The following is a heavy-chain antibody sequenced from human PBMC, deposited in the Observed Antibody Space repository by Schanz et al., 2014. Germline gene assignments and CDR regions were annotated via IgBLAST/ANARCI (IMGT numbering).Heavy chain of an antibody. CDR2: IKQDGSEK. J-gene: IGHJ4*02. Sequence: EVQLVESGGGLVQPGGSLRLSCAASGFTFSSYWMSWVRQAPGEGPEWVANIKQDGSEKYYVDSVKGRFTISRDNAKNSLYLQMNSLRPEETAVYYCAKYGGELGVSFEYWGQGTLVTVSS. CDR1: GFTFSSYW. V-gene: IGHV3-7*01. CDR3: AKYGGELGVSFEY. D-gene: IGHD7-27*01.